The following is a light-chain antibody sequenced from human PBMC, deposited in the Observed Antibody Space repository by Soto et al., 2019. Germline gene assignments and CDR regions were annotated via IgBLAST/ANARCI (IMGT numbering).Light chain of an antibody. CDR2: DAS. CDR1: QGISNY. Sequence: DIQMTQSPSSLSASVGDRVTITCRASQGISNYLNWYQQKPGRAPRLLLYDASSLEGGVPSRFSGSGSGTEFTLTISSLQPDDFATYYCQHYESWPWTFGQGTKVDI. CDR3: QHYESWPWT. V-gene: IGKV1-16*01. J-gene: IGKJ1*01.